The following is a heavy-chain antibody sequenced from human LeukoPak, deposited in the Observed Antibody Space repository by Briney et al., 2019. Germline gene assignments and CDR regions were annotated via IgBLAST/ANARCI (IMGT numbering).Heavy chain of an antibody. D-gene: IGHD3-10*01. CDR1: GGSFSGYY. J-gene: IGHJ5*02. V-gene: IGHV4-34*01. CDR3: ARRLARSVVRGVSPRTNWFDP. Sequence: NSSETLSLTCAVYGGSFSGYYWSWIRQPPGKGLEWIGEINHSGSTNYNPSLKSRVTISVDTSKNQFSLKLSSVTAADTAVYYCARRLARSVVRGVSPRTNWFDPWGQGTLVTVSS. CDR2: INHSGST.